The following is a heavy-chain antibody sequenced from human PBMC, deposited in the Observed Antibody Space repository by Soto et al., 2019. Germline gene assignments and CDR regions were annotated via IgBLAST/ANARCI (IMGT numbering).Heavy chain of an antibody. CDR1: GYTFTSYG. CDR3: ASDFRGTTVTGIEF. CDR2: ISAYNVNS. J-gene: IGHJ4*02. V-gene: IGHV1-18*01. D-gene: IGHD4-17*01. Sequence: QVQLVQSGAEVKKPGASVKVSCKDSGYTFTSYGISWVRQAPGQGLAWMGWISAYNVNSNYARKLQGRVKMTTDTSTSTADMALRRLRSDDTAVYYCASDFRGTTVTGIEFWGQGTLVTGSS.